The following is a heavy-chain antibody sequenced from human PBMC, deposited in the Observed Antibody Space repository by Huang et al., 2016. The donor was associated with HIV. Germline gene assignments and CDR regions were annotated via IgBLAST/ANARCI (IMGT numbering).Heavy chain of an antibody. D-gene: IGHD5-18*01. J-gene: IGHJ4*02. CDR2: IYTGDSDT. CDR1: GFSFTNYW. CDR3: ARPLLGYSNGYYFDY. Sequence: EVQLVQSGAEVKKPGESLKISCKGCGFSFTNYWIGWVRQMPGKGLEWMVIIYTGDSDTKYSPSVRGQVTISADKSINPAYLQWNSLKASDSAMYYCARPLLGYSNGYYFDYWGQGTLVTVSS. V-gene: IGHV5-51*03.